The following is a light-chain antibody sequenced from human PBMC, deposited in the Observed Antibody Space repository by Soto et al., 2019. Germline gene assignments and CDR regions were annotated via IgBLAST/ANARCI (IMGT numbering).Light chain of an antibody. Sequence: QYALTQRPSASGSPGQSVAISCTGTSSDVGGYNYVSWYQQHPGKAPKLMIYEVNKRPSGVPDRFSGSKSGNTASLTVSGLQAEDEADYYCSSYAGSSNVFGTGTKATVL. J-gene: IGLJ1*01. CDR3: SSYAGSSNV. CDR1: SSDVGGYNY. V-gene: IGLV2-8*01. CDR2: EVN.